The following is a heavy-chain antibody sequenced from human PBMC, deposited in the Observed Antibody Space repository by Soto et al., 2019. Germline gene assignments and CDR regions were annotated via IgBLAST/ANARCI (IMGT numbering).Heavy chain of an antibody. V-gene: IGHV3-33*01. CDR1: GSAFRTHG. J-gene: IGHJ4*01. CDR2: IWGDESKK. CDR3: ARGAVAAGDFDY. Sequence: GGSLRLSCAASGSAFRTHGMHWVRQAPGKGLEWVAVIWGDESKKFYADSVKGRFTISKDNSKNTLFLQMNTLRVEDTAVYYCARGAVAAGDFDYWGRVTLVTVSS. D-gene: IGHD2-15*01.